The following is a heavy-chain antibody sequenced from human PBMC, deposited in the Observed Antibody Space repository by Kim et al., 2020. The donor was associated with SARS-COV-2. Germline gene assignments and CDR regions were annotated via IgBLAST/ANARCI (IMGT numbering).Heavy chain of an antibody. V-gene: IGHV4-34*01. D-gene: IGHD6-19*01. Sequence: SETLSLTCAVYGGSFSGYYWSWIRQPPGKGLEWIGEINHSGSTNYNPSLKSRVTISVDTSKNQFSLKLSSVTAADTAVYYCRQVIIAVAGTDYWGQGTLVTVSS. J-gene: IGHJ4*02. CDR3: RQVIIAVAGTDY. CDR1: GGSFSGYY. CDR2: INHSGST.